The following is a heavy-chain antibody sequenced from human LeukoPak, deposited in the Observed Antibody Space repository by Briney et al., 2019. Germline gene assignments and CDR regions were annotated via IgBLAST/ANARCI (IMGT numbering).Heavy chain of an antibody. CDR2: FGSTGGRT. J-gene: IGHJ4*02. CDR3: AREPGSFVH. Sequence: GGSLRLSCAASGFTFSTYAMTWVRQAPGKGLEWISTFGSTGGRTFYADSVKGRFTISRDNSKNTLYLQMNSLRAEDTAVYYCAREPGSFVHWGQGTLVTVSS. CDR1: GFTFSTYA. V-gene: IGHV3-23*01.